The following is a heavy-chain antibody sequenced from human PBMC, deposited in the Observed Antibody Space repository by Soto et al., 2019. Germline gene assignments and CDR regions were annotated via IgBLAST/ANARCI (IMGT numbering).Heavy chain of an antibody. J-gene: IGHJ4*02. CDR2: FGVDYVT. CDR3: AKAKGSFDHTGPDQ. V-gene: IGHV3-23*01. Sequence: EVQLLESGGGLIQPGGSLRLSCATFGFSFSNYAMSWVRQAPGKGLEWVSGFGVDYVTYYTDSVRGRFTISRDNSKNTLSLQMNRLRAEDTALYYCAKAKGSFDHTGPDQWGQGTLVTVSS. D-gene: IGHD2-8*02. CDR1: GFSFSNYA.